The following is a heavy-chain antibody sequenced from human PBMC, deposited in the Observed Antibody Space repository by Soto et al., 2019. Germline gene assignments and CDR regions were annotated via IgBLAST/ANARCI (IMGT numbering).Heavy chain of an antibody. D-gene: IGHD6-13*01. V-gene: IGHV4-38-2*01. J-gene: IGHJ4*02. CDR2: IYHSGTT. CDR3: ARSLFTSSWFAGD. CDR1: GFSTSSGYY. Sequence: SETLSLTCGVSGFSTSSGYYWGWFRQPPGKGLEWIGSIYHSGTTYYNPSLESRVTISLDTSENGFSLKLTSVTAADTAVYFCARSLFTSSWFAGDWGQGSLVTVSS.